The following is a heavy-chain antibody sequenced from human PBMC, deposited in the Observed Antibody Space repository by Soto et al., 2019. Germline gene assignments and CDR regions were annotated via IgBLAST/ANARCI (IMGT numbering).Heavy chain of an antibody. Sequence: GESLKISXKGSGYSFTSYWIGWVRQMPGKGLEWMGIIYPGDSDTRYSPSFQGQVTISADKSISTAYLQWSSLKASDTAMYYCARSRITIFGVVFDYYMDVWGKGTTVTVSS. J-gene: IGHJ6*03. V-gene: IGHV5-51*01. CDR1: GYSFTSYW. CDR3: ARSRITIFGVVFDYYMDV. CDR2: IYPGDSDT. D-gene: IGHD3-3*01.